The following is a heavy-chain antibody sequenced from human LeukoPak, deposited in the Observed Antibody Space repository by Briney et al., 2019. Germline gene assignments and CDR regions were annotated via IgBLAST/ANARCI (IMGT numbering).Heavy chain of an antibody. Sequence: ASVKVSCKASGYTFTNYGINWVRQAPGQGLEWMGWISAYNGNTNYAQKLQGRVTMTTDTSTSTAYMELRSLRSDDTAVYYCASFPGIAAALDYWGQGTLVTVSS. D-gene: IGHD6-13*01. CDR3: ASFPGIAAALDY. J-gene: IGHJ4*02. CDR2: ISAYNGNT. CDR1: GYTFTNYG. V-gene: IGHV1-18*04.